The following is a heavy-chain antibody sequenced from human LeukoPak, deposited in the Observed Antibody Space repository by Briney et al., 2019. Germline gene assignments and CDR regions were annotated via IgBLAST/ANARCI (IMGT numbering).Heavy chain of an antibody. CDR1: GDSSSISSFS. V-gene: IGHV4-39*01. CDR2: LYDSGRT. J-gene: IGHJ4*02. Sequence: SETLSLTCIVSGDSSSISSFSWAWIRQPPGKPLEWIGTLYDSGRTYRYPSLRSRLSMSLETSKNEFSLRLSSVTAADTAVYFCARHREPRLQCELPSSFDSWGQGTLVTVSS. CDR3: ARHREPRLQCELPSSFDS. D-gene: IGHD1-14*01.